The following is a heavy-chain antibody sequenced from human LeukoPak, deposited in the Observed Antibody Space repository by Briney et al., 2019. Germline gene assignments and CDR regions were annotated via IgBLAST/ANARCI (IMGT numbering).Heavy chain of an antibody. CDR2: IRDDGSIK. V-gene: IGHV3-30*02. J-gene: IGHJ4*02. Sequence: GGSLRLSCVASGFTFDTYWMSWVRQAPGKGLEWVAFIRDDGSIKYYADSVKGRFTISRDNSKNTLSLQMNSLRAEDTAVYYCAKDRGRRIVVVPATKWGTFDYWGQGTLVTVSS. CDR3: AKDRGRRIVVVPATKWGTFDY. D-gene: IGHD2-2*01. CDR1: GFTFDTYW.